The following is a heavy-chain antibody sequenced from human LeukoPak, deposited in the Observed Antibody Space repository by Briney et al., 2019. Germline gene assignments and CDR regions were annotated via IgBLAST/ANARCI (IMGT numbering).Heavy chain of an antibody. D-gene: IGHD3-22*01. J-gene: IGHJ3*02. Sequence: GGSLRLSCAASGFTFSSYAMHWVRQAPGKGLEWVAVISYDGSNKYYADSVKGRFTISRDNSKNTLYLQMNSLRAEDTAVYYCARANYYDSSGHDAFDIWGQGTMVTVSS. V-gene: IGHV3-30*04. CDR1: GFTFSSYA. CDR2: ISYDGSNK. CDR3: ARANYYDSSGHDAFDI.